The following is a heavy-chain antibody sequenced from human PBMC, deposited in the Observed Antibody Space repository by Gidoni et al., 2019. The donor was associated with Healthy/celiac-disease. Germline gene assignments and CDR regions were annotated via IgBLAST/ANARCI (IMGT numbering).Heavy chain of an antibody. CDR3: AKGPTVTTCAFDI. CDR1: GCTFSSYA. V-gene: IGHV3-23*01. Sequence: EVQRLESGGGLVKPGGALRRAGAASGCTFSSYAMSWVRQAPGKGLEWVSAISGSGGSPYYADSVQGRFTISRDNSKNTLYLQMNSLRAEDTSVYYCAKGPTVTTCAFDIWGQGTMVTVSS. CDR2: ISGSGGSP. D-gene: IGHD4-17*01. J-gene: IGHJ3*02.